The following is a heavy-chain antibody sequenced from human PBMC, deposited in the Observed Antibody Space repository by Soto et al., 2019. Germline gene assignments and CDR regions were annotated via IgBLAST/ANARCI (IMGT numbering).Heavy chain of an antibody. Sequence: GPTQLNPTESLPVTCTVSGISISTGRMGVSWIRQPPGKALEWLAHIFSDNERSYSTSMQGRLTISKDPSGSQVVLSMTNLDPVDTGTYYWVRMNADSYQFYYAMDVWGQGTTVTVS. V-gene: IGHV2-26*01. CDR2: IFSDNER. CDR1: GISISTGRMG. CDR3: VRMNADSYQFYYAMDV. D-gene: IGHD4-17*01. J-gene: IGHJ6*02.